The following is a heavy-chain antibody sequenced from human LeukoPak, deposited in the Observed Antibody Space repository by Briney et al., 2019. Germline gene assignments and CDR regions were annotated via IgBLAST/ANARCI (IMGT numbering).Heavy chain of an antibody. CDR1: GGSISSYY. Sequence: PSQTPSLTCTVSGGSISSYYRSWIRQPAGKGLEWIGRIYSSGSTNYNPSLKSRVTMSVDTSKNQFSLRLSSVNAADTAVYYCAREGHNWFPYYFDSWGQGILVTVSS. V-gene: IGHV4-4*07. CDR2: IYSSGST. D-gene: IGHD3-10*01. CDR3: AREGHNWFPYYFDS. J-gene: IGHJ4*02.